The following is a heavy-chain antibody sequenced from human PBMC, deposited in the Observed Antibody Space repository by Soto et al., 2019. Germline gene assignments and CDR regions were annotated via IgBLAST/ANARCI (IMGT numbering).Heavy chain of an antibody. CDR1: GFTFGTYG. J-gene: IGHJ4*02. V-gene: IGHV3-30*03. Sequence: GGSLRLSCAASGFTFGTYGMHWVRQVPGKGLDWVAVVSYDGKNKYYPQSVKGRFTISRDNAKNTLFLQMASLKTEDTAVYFCARGYSYQDYWGQGTVVTVSS. CDR2: VSYDGKNK. CDR3: ARGYSYQDY. D-gene: IGHD5-18*01.